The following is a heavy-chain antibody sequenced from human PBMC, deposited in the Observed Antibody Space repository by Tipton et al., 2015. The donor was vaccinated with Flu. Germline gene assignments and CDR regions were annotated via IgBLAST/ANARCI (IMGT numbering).Heavy chain of an antibody. CDR2: IYNNMYT. V-gene: IGHV4-59*01. CDR1: SGSLSTFY. D-gene: IGHD2-2*01. J-gene: IGHJ4*02. CDR3: ARDPSLGMPEYFDS. Sequence: TLSLTCIISSGSLSTFYWNWIRQSPGKGLEWIGYIYNNMYTKYNPSLKGRATISVDTSKNQFSLRLSSVTTADTAVYLCARDPSLGMPEYFDSWGQGTLVTVSS.